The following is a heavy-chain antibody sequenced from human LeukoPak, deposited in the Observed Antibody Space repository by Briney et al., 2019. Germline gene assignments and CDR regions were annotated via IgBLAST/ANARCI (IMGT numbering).Heavy chain of an antibody. V-gene: IGHV3-23*01. CDR3: AKNTRYDSSSTFDY. CDR1: GLTFSSYA. CDR2: ISGSGGST. J-gene: IGHJ4*02. Sequence: GGSLRLSCAASGLTFSSYAMSWVRQAPGKGLEWVSAISGSGGSTYYADSVKGRFTISRDNSKNTLYLQMNSLRAEDTAVYYCAKNTRYDSSSTFDYWGQGTLVTVSS. D-gene: IGHD6-6*01.